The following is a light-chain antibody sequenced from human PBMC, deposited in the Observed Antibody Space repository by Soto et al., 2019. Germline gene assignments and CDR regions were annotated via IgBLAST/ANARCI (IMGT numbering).Light chain of an antibody. CDR2: AAS. CDR3: QQSYSTPAT. J-gene: IGKJ1*01. CDR1: QSISSF. V-gene: IGKV1-39*01. Sequence: DIQMTQSPSSLSASVGDRVTITCRASQSISSFLNWYQQKPGKAPRLLIYAASSLQSGVPSRFSASGSGTDFTLTISSLQPEDFATYYSQQSYSTPATFGQGTKVEIK.